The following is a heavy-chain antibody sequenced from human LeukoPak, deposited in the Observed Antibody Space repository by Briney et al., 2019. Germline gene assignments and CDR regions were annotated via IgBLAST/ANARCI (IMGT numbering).Heavy chain of an antibody. D-gene: IGHD3-9*01. V-gene: IGHV4-39*07. CDR1: GGSISSSSYY. CDR3: ARGGYYDINPLDY. Sequence: PSETLSLTCTVSGGSISSSSYYWGWIRQPPGKGLEWIGSIYYSGSTYYNPSLKSRVTISVDTSKNQFSLKLSSVTAADTAVYYCARGGYYDINPLDYWGQGTLVTVSS. CDR2: IYYSGST. J-gene: IGHJ4*02.